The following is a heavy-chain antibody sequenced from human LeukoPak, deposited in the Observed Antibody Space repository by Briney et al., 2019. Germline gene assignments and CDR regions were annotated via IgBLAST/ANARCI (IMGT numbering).Heavy chain of an antibody. CDR3: ARDPIYTFDGPEYFQY. CDR2: IKQDGSEK. V-gene: IGHV3-7*01. CDR1: GFTFSSYW. D-gene: IGHD2-2*02. Sequence: GGSLRLSCAASGFTFSSYWMSWVRQAPGKGLEWVANIKQDGSEKYYVDSVKGRFTISRDNAKKSLYLQMNILRAEGTAVYYCARDPIYTFDGPEYFQYWGQGTLVTVSS. J-gene: IGHJ1*01.